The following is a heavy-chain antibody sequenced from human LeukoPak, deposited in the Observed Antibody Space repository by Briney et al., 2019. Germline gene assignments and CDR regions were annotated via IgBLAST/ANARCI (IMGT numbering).Heavy chain of an antibody. CDR2: IWYDGSNK. V-gene: IGHV3-33*01. Sequence: PGGSLRLSCAASGFTFSSYGMHWVRQAPGKGLEWVAVIWYDGSNKYYADSVKGRFTISRDNSKNTLYLQMNSLRAEDTAVYYCARDGYYDFWSGYRNPDYYYYGMDVWGQGTTVTVSS. J-gene: IGHJ6*02. CDR3: ARDGYYDFWSGYRNPDYYYYGMDV. D-gene: IGHD3-3*01. CDR1: GFTFSSYG.